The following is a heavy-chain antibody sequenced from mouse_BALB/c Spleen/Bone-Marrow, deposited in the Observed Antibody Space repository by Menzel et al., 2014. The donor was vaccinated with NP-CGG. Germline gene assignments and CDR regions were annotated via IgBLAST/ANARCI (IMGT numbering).Heavy chain of an antibody. D-gene: IGHD1-2*01. CDR3: ALITTATFSYWYFDV. V-gene: IGHV14-3*02. J-gene: IGHJ1*01. CDR2: IDPANGYS. CDR1: GFNIKDTY. Sequence: EVKLQESGAEPVKPGASVKLSCTASGFNIKDTYMHWVKQRPEQGLEWIGRIDPANGYSIYDPKFQGKATITADTTSNTAHLQLSSLTSEDTAVYYCALITTATFSYWYFDVWGAGTTVTVSS.